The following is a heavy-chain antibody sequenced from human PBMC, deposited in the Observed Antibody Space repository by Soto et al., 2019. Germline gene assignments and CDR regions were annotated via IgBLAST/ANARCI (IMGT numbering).Heavy chain of an antibody. CDR1: GDSITSSSYF. CDR2: IYYSGST. D-gene: IGHD2-21*02. V-gene: IGHV4-39*01. J-gene: IGHJ5*02. Sequence: TSETLSLTCTVSGDSITSSSYFWGWIRQPPGKGLEWIGSIYYSGSTYYNPSLKSRVTVSVDTSKNQFSLKLSSVTAADTAVYYCARHPSDFWFDPWGQGTLVTVSS. CDR3: ARHPSDFWFDP.